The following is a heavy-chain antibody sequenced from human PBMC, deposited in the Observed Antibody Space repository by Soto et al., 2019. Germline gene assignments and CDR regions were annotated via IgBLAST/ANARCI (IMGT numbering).Heavy chain of an antibody. Sequence: PGGSLRLSCATSGFNFSTFWMHWVRQAPGKGLVWVSRINSDGRNTKYADSVKGRFTISRDNAKNTLELQMNSLRAEDTAVYYCAREEAWYSWYHGRSIYYSYGMDGWGQGTTVTVSS. CDR2: INSDGRNT. D-gene: IGHD6-13*01. CDR1: GFNFSTFW. V-gene: IGHV3-74*03. CDR3: AREEAWYSWYHGRSIYYSYGMDG. J-gene: IGHJ6*02.